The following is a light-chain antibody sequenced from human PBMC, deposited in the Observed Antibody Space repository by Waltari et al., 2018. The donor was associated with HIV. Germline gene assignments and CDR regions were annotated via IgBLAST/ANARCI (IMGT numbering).Light chain of an antibody. CDR1: TSNIGSNG. CDR2: SNN. CDR3: AAWDDSLNGWV. Sequence: QSVLTQPPSASGTPGQGVAISCSGNTSNIGSNGVSWCRQFPGTAPRLLIYSNNQRPPGVPDRFSGSKSGTSASLAISGLQSEDEADYYCAAWDDSLNGWVFGGGTKVTVL. V-gene: IGLV1-44*01. J-gene: IGLJ3*02.